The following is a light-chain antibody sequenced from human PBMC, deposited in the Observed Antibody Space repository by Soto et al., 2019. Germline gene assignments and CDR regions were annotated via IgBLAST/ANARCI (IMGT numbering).Light chain of an antibody. Sequence: QSARTQPASMSGSPGQSITISCAGTSSDVGGYNSVSWYQQHPGKAPKLIIYEVTVRPSGVSHRFSGSKSGNTASLTISGLQAEDEADYYCSSVTSSSTLPYVFGTGTKVTVL. J-gene: IGLJ1*01. CDR1: SSDVGGYNS. CDR2: EVT. CDR3: SSVTSSSTLPYV. V-gene: IGLV2-14*01.